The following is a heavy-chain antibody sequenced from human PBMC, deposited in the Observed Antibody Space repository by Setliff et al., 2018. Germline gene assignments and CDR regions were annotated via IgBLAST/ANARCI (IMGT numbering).Heavy chain of an antibody. V-gene: IGHV1-18*01. CDR1: GYTFTSYG. CDR3: GRGIAAVGTSYYFDY. Sequence: ASVKVSCKASGYTFTSYGINWVRQAPGQGLEWMGWISIYNGNTNYAQKLQGRVTMTTDTSTSTAYMELRSLRSDDTAVYYCGRGIAAVGTSYYFDYWSQGTLVTVSS. CDR2: ISIYNGNT. J-gene: IGHJ4*02. D-gene: IGHD6-13*01.